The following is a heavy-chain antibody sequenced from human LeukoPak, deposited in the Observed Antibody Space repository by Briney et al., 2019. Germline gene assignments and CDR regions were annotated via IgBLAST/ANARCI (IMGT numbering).Heavy chain of an antibody. J-gene: IGHJ4*02. CDR2: ISAYNGNT. D-gene: IGHD3-3*01. V-gene: IGHV1-18*01. CDR1: GYTFTSYG. CDR3: ARDFSGFFGAVIPLDY. Sequence: ASVKVSCKASGYTFTSYGISWVRQAPGQGLEWMGWISAYNGNTNYAQKLQGRVTMTTDTSTSTAYMELRSLRSDDTAVYYCARDFSGFFGAVIPLDYWGQGTLVTVSS.